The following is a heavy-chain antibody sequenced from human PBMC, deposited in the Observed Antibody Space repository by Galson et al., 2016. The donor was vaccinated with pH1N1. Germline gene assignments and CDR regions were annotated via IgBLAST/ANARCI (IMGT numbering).Heavy chain of an antibody. CDR1: GGTFSSNA. Sequence: SVKVSCKASGGTFSSNAISWVRQGPGQGLEWVGGIISILGTPDFAQKFQGRVTTSADRSTGTFYMELRSLRSDDTAVYYCARGAIMNAFAGWGQGTMVTVS. V-gene: IGHV1-69*10. J-gene: IGHJ3*01. CDR2: IISILGTP. CDR3: ARGAIMNAFAG. D-gene: IGHD3-16*01.